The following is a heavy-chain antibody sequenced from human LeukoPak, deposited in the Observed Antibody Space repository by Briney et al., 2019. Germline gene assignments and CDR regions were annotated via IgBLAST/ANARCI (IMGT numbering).Heavy chain of an antibody. V-gene: IGHV4-59*01. CDR1: GGSISSYY. CDR2: IYYTGST. Sequence: SETLSLTCTISGGSISSYYWSWIRQPPGKGLEWIGYIYYTGSTSYNPSLKSRVTISMDTSKNQFSLKLSSVTAADSAVYYCARFDYSGSGTYTEFDAFDIWGQGPMVTVSS. D-gene: IGHD3-10*01. CDR3: ARFDYSGSGTYTEFDAFDI. J-gene: IGHJ3*02.